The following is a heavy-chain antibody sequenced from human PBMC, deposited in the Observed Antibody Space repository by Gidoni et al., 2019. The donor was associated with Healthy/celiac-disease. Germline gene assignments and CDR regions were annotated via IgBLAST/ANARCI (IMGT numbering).Heavy chain of an antibody. Sequence: EVQLLESGGGLVQPGGSLRLSGAAYGFNFSSYAMSWVRQAPGKGLGWVSAISGSGGSTYYADSVKGRFTISRDNSKNTLYLQMNSLRAEDTAVYYCAKEFHYYDSSGAFDIWGQGTMVTVSS. CDR3: AKEFHYYDSSGAFDI. J-gene: IGHJ3*02. CDR1: GFNFSSYA. V-gene: IGHV3-23*01. D-gene: IGHD3-22*01. CDR2: ISGSGGST.